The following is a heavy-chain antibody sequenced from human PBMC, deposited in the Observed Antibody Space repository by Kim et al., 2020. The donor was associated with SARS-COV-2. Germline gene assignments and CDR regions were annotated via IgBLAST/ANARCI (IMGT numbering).Heavy chain of an antibody. CDR3: ARAGAAGMGPAY. Sequence: ASVKVSCKASGYSFTSHPMNWVRQAPGQGLEWMGWIKTHTGDPTYAQDFTGRFVFSLDTSVNTAYLQIRSLKIEDTAVYYCARAGAAGMGPAYWGQGTLVTVSS. CDR1: GYSFTSHP. V-gene: IGHV7-4-1*02. D-gene: IGHD6-25*01. J-gene: IGHJ4*02. CDR2: IKTHTGDP.